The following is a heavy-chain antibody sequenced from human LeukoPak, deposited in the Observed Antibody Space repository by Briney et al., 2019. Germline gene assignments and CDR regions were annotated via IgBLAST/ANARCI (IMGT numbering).Heavy chain of an antibody. CDR3: ARDLSGSLYFDY. V-gene: IGHV4-4*07. CDR2: LYISGST. CDR1: GASISSYY. J-gene: IGHJ4*02. Sequence: SETLSLTCAVSGASISSYYYNWIRQTAGRGLEWIGRLYISGSTDYNPSLKSRVTISVDTSNNQFSLNLNSVTAADTAVYFCARDLSGSLYFDYWGQGVLVTVSS. D-gene: IGHD3-10*01.